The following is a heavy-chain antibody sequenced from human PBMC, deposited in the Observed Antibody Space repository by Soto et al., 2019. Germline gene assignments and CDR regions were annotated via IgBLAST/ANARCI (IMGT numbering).Heavy chain of an antibody. D-gene: IGHD3-10*01. Sequence: SLRLSCAASGFTFDDYGMSWVRQAPGKGLEWVSGINWNGGSTGYADSVKGRFTISRDNAKNSLYLQMNSLRAEDTALYHCARAGYYGSGSQFDYWGQGTLVTVSS. J-gene: IGHJ4*02. CDR3: ARAGYYGSGSQFDY. CDR2: INWNGGST. CDR1: GFTFDDYG. V-gene: IGHV3-20*01.